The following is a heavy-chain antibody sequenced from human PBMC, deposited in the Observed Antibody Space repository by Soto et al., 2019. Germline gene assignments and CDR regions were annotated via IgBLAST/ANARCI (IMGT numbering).Heavy chain of an antibody. CDR2: ISYDGTHK. V-gene: IGHV3-30*04. CDR3: AKDRTSHFWSAYFDS. D-gene: IGHD3-3*02. CDR1: GFTFSSYA. Sequence: QVQLVESGGGVVQPGRSLRLSCEASGFTFSSYAMHWVRQAPGKGLEWVAVISYDGTHKNYTDSVKGRFTISRDTSKNTLYLQMNSLRPEDTAVYYCAKDRTSHFWSAYFDSWGQGTLITVSS. J-gene: IGHJ4*02.